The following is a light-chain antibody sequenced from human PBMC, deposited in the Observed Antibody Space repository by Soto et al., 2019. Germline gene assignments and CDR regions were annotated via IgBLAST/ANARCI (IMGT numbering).Light chain of an antibody. V-gene: IGKV3-20*01. CDR2: GAS. CDR1: QSVSSSY. J-gene: IGKJ1*01. Sequence: EIVLTQSPGTLSLSPGERATLYCRASQSVSSSYLAWYQQKPGQGPRLLIYGASNRATGIPDRFSGSGSGTDFTLTISRLEPEDFAVYYCQQYGSSPWTFGQGTKVDIK. CDR3: QQYGSSPWT.